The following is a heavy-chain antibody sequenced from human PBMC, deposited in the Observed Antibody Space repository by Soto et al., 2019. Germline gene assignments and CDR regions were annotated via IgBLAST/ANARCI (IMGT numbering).Heavy chain of an antibody. V-gene: IGHV3-30*18. CDR3: AKAPHPYGDSIDY. CDR1: GFTFSSYG. Sequence: GGSPRLSCAASGFTFSSYGMHWVRQAPGKGLEWVAVISYDGSNKYYADSVKGRFTISRDNSKNTLYLQMNSLRAEDTAVYYCAKAPHPYGDSIDYWGQGTLVTVSS. CDR2: ISYDGSNK. J-gene: IGHJ4*02. D-gene: IGHD4-17*01.